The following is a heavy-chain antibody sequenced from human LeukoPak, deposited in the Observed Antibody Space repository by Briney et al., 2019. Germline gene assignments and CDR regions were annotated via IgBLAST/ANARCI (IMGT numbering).Heavy chain of an antibody. Sequence: GSLRLSCAASGFTFSDYYMSWIRQAPGKGLEWVSYISTTSTYTDYADSVKGRFTISRDNAKNSLYLQMNSLRAEDTAVYYCAREPGDSSGWSEWGQGTLVTVSS. J-gene: IGHJ4*02. V-gene: IGHV3-11*06. D-gene: IGHD6-19*01. CDR1: GFTFSDYY. CDR3: AREPGDSSGWSE. CDR2: ISTTSTYT.